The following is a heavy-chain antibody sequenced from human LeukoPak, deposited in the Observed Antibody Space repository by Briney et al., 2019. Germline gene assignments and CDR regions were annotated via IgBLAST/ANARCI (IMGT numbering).Heavy chain of an antibody. Sequence: TSETLSLTCTVSGGSISSSSNYWGWIRQPPGKGLEWIGTIYSTGNTYYNPSLKSRLTISVDTCKNQFSLKLSSVTAADTAVYYCARGGESGYDTWGQGSLVTVSS. V-gene: IGHV4-39*01. CDR2: IYSTGNT. J-gene: IGHJ5*02. D-gene: IGHD5-12*01. CDR3: ARGGESGYDT. CDR1: GGSISSSSNY.